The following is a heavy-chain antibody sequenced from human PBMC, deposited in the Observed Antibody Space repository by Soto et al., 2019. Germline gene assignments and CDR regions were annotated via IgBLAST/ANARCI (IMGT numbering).Heavy chain of an antibody. CDR3: ASGPFYCCPNDKCGIFFDH. D-gene: IGHD2-8*02. Sequence: QVQLQESGSGLLKPSQTLSLDCSVSGDALRRGYHHWSWIRQTPAKGLQLIGYIETNGDTDYDPSLRTRLTMSTVATESGFSGNVTFVTAADTAVYYCASGPFYCCPNDKCGIFFDHWGLGALVTVTS. V-gene: IGHV4-30-4*01. CDR1: GDALRRGYHH. J-gene: IGHJ4*02. CDR2: IETNGDT.